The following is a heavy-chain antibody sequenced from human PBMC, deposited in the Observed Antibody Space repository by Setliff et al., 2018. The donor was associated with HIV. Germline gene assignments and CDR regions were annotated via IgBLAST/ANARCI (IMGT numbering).Heavy chain of an antibody. CDR3: ASRVYYYDSSGYLREEGFDP. Sequence: SETLSLTCAVYGASFSGYYWAWIRQSPGTGLEWIGEINHSGITNYNPTLKSRVTISTDTSKNQFSLRLNSVTAADTAVYYCASRVYYYDSSGYLREEGFDPWGQGTLVTVSS. CDR1: GASFSGYY. CDR2: INHSGIT. D-gene: IGHD3-22*01. J-gene: IGHJ5*02. V-gene: IGHV4-34*01.